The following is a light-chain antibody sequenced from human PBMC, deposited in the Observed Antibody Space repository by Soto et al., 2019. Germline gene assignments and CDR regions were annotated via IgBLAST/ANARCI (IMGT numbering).Light chain of an antibody. V-gene: IGKV2-30*01. CDR3: MQGMVT. CDR2: KVS. J-gene: IGKJ5*01. CDR1: QSLVYSDGNTY. Sequence: VVMTQSPHSLPVTLGQPASISCRSSQSLVYSDGNTYLNWFQQRPGQSPRRLIYKVSNRDSGVPDRFSGSGSGTDFTLKISRVEAEDVGVYYCMQGMVTFGQGTRLEIK.